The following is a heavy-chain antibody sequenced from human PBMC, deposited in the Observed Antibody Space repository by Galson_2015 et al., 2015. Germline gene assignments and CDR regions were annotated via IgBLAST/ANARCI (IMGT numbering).Heavy chain of an antibody. CDR2: ITSDGNTV. CDR3: ATGLTSRYNWNFGFG. Sequence: SLRLSCAASGFTFNRYDMNWVRQAPGKGLESVSYITSDGNTVYYADSVRGRFTISRDNAKKSLYLQMNSLRADDTAVYYCATGLTSRYNWNFGFGWGQGTLVTVSS. CDR1: GFTFNRYD. V-gene: IGHV3-48*03. J-gene: IGHJ4*02. D-gene: IGHD1-7*01.